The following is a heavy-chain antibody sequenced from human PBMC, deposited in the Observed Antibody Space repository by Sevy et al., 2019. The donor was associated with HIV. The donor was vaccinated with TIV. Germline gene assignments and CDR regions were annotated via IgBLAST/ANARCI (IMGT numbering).Heavy chain of an antibody. J-gene: IGHJ6*02. D-gene: IGHD1-20*01. CDR1: GFTFDDYT. CDR3: AKDRYGITRKTYYYYYGMDV. CDR2: ISWDGGST. V-gene: IGHV3-43*01. Sequence: GGSLRLSCAASGFTFDDYTMHWVRQAPGKGLEWVSLISWDGGSTYYADSVKGRFTISRDNSKNSLYLQMNSLRTEDTALYYCAKDRYGITRKTYYYYYGMDVWGQGTTVTVSS.